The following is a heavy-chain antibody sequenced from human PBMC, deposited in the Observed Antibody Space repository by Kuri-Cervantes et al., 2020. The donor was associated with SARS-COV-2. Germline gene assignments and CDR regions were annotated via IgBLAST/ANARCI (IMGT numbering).Heavy chain of an antibody. J-gene: IGHJ6*02. Sequence: ASVKVSCKASEYSFTDYAIQWVRQAPGQRLEWMAWINAGNGDTKYSQNLQGRVTITRDTSATTAYLELSSLRSEDTAVYYCARGGDFWYFYYGMDVWGQGTTVTVSS. D-gene: IGHD3-3*01. CDR3: ARGGDFWYFYYGMDV. CDR2: INAGNGDT. CDR1: EYSFTDYA. V-gene: IGHV1-3*01.